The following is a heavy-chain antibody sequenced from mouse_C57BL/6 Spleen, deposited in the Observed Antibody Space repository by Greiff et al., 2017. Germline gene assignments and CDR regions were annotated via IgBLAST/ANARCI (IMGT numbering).Heavy chain of an antibody. J-gene: IGHJ3*01. Sequence: VQLLQSGPELVKPGASVKISCKASGYAFSSSWMSWVKQRPGKGHEWIGRIYPGDGDTNYNGKFKGKATLTADKSSSTAYMQLSSLTSEDSAVYFCAGATGALAYWGQGTPVTVSA. CDR3: AGATGALAY. CDR1: GYAFSSSW. CDR2: IYPGDGDT. V-gene: IGHV1-82*01. D-gene: IGHD1-1*02.